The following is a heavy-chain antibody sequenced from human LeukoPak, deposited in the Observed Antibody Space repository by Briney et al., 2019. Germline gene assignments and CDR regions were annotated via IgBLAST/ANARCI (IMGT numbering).Heavy chain of an antibody. CDR2: INHSGST. D-gene: IGHD4-11*01. V-gene: IGHV4-34*01. CDR3: ASQRSDDYSSRDADY. CDR1: GGSFRGYY. Sequence: SEALSLTCAVYGGSFRGYYWSWVRQPPGNGLEGIGEINHSGSTNYNPSLKSRVTISVDTSKTPFSLKLSSVTAADTAVYYCASQRSDDYSSRDADYWGQGTLVTVSS. J-gene: IGHJ4*02.